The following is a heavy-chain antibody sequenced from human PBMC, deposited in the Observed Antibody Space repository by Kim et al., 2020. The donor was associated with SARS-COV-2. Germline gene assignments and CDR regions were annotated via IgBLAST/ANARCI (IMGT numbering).Heavy chain of an antibody. CDR2: T. V-gene: IGHV4-59*08. CDR3: ARLSITGTTDY. J-gene: IGHJ4*02. Sequence: TNPTPPPKSRVTISVDTSQYQFSLKLSSVTAADTAVYYCARLSITGTTDYWGQGTLVTVSS. D-gene: IGHD1-20*01.